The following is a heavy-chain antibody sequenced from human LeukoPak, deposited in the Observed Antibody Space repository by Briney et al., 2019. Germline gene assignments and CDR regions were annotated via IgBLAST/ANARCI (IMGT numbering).Heavy chain of an antibody. CDR3: AREDYYDSSGPTTGMDV. V-gene: IGHV3-30-3*01. D-gene: IGHD3-22*01. Sequence: GRSLRLSCAASGFTFSSYATHWVRQAPGKGLEWVAVISYDGSNKYYADSVKGRFTISRDNSRNTLYLQMNSLRAEDTAVYYCAREDYYDSSGPTTGMDVWGQGTTVTVSS. J-gene: IGHJ6*02. CDR2: ISYDGSNK. CDR1: GFTFSSYA.